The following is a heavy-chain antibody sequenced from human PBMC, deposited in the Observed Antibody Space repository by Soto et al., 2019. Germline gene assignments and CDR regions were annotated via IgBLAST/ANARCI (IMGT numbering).Heavy chain of an antibody. J-gene: IGHJ6*02. Sequence: GASVKVSCKASGYTFTSYYMHWVRQAPGQGLEWMGIINPSGGSTSYAQKFQGRVTMTRGTSTSTVYMELSSLRSEDTAVYYCARDPGYYGSGRNGMDVWGQGTTVTVSS. D-gene: IGHD3-10*01. V-gene: IGHV1-46*01. CDR2: INPSGGST. CDR3: ARDPGYYGSGRNGMDV. CDR1: GYTFTSYY.